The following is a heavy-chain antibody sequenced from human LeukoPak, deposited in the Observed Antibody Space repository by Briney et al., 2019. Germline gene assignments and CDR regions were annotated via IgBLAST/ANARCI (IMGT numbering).Heavy chain of an antibody. CDR3: ASARGTAVAVDY. Sequence: GGSLRLSCAASGFTFSDYYMSWIRQAPGKGLEWISYISSSSSTIYYADSVKGRFTISRDNAKNSLYLQMNSLRAEDTAVYYCASARGTAVAVDYWGQGTLVTVSS. V-gene: IGHV3-11*04. D-gene: IGHD6-19*01. CDR1: GFTFSDYY. CDR2: ISSSSSTI. J-gene: IGHJ4*02.